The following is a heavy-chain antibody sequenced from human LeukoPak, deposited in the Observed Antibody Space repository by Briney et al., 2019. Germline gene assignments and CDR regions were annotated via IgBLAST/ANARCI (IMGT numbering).Heavy chain of an antibody. Sequence: SETLSLTCADYGGSFSGYYWSWIRQPPGKGLEWIGEINHSGSTNYNPPLKSRVTISVDTSKDQFSLKLSSVTAADTAVYYCARFTTGYYTLDYWGQGTLVTVSS. J-gene: IGHJ4*02. CDR2: INHSGST. CDR3: ARFTTGYYTLDY. D-gene: IGHD3/OR15-3a*01. CDR1: GGSFSGYY. V-gene: IGHV4-34*01.